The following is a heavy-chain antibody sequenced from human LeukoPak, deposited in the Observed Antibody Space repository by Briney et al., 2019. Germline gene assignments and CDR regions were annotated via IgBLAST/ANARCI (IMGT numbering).Heavy chain of an antibody. CDR2: ISSSGSTI. J-gene: IGHJ4*02. CDR3: ARFGSGSYLVDY. D-gene: IGHD3-10*01. Sequence: KPGGSLRLSCASSGFIFSDYYMSWIREAPGKGLEWGSYISSSGSTIYYSDSVKGRFTISRDKAKNSLYLQMNSLRAEDTAVYYCARFGSGSYLVDYWGQGTLVTVSS. V-gene: IGHV3-11*04. CDR1: GFIFSDYY.